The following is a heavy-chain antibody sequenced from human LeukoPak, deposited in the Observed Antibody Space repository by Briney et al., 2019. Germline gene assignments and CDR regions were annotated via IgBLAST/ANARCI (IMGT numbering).Heavy chain of an antibody. CDR3: ARVSGGSLITSIRFDY. CDR2: INPSGGST. CDR1: GYTSTSYY. Sequence: GASVKVSCKASGYTSTSYYMHWVRQAPGQGLEWMGIINPSGGSTSYAQKFQGRVTMTRDTSTSTVYMELSSLRSEDTAVSYCARVSGGSLITSIRFDYWGQGTLVTVSS. D-gene: IGHD2-15*01. V-gene: IGHV1-46*01. J-gene: IGHJ4*02.